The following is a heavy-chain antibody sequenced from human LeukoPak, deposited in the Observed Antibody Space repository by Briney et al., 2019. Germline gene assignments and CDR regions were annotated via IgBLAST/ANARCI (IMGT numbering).Heavy chain of an antibody. Sequence: GGSLRLSCAASGFTFSSYGMHWVRQAPGKGLEWVAFIRYDGSNKYYADSVKGRFTISRDNSKNTLYLQMNSLRAEDTAVYYCAKDPRGYSYGRFDYWGQGTLVTVSS. CDR3: AKDPRGYSYGRFDY. V-gene: IGHV3-30*02. D-gene: IGHD5-18*01. CDR2: IRYDGSNK. CDR1: GFTFSSYG. J-gene: IGHJ4*02.